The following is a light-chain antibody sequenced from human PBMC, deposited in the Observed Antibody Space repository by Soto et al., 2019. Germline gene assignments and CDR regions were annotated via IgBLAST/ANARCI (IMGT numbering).Light chain of an antibody. CDR1: QSVSSSY. V-gene: IGKV3-20*01. Sequence: EIVLTQSPDTLSLSPGERATLSCRASQSVSSSYLAWYQQKPGQAPRLLMYDASNRATGIQDRFSGSGSGTDFTLSISRLEPEVFAVYYCQQYGSSPPFTFGPGTKVDI. CDR2: DAS. CDR3: QQYGSSPPFT. J-gene: IGKJ3*01.